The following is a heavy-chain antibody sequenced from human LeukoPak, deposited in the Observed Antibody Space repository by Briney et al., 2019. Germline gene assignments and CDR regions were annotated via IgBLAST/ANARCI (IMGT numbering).Heavy chain of an antibody. V-gene: IGHV1-2*02. Sequence: ASVKVSCKASGYTFTGHYMHWVRQAPGQGLEWMGWINPNSGDTNYAQKFQDRVTMTRDTSISTAFMEVSRLRFDDTAVYNCARGSLRYFDYWGQGTLVTVSS. CDR3: ARGSLRYFDY. D-gene: IGHD3-10*01. CDR2: INPNSGDT. CDR1: GYTFTGHY. J-gene: IGHJ4*02.